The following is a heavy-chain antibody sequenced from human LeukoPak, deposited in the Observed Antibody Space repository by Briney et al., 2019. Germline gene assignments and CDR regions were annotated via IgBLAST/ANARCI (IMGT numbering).Heavy chain of an antibody. CDR1: GFTFSTYA. V-gene: IGHV3-23*01. Sequence: GGSLRLSCAASGFTFSTYAMSWVRQAPGKGLEWVSDISGSGGTTHYADSVKGRFTISRDNSKNTLYLQMNSLRAEDTAVYYCAKERMPTTSFDYWGQGTLFTVSS. CDR3: AKERMPTTSFDY. D-gene: IGHD5-24*01. J-gene: IGHJ4*02. CDR2: ISGSGGTT.